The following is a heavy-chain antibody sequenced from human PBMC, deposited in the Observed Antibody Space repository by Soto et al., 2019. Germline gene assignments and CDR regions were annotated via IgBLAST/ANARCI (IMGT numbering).Heavy chain of an antibody. CDR3: ARLILWVVVAATFEVGPFDP. Sequence: QLQLQESGPGLVKPSETLSLTCTVSGGSISSSSYYWGWIRQPPGKGLEWIGSIYYSGSTYYNPSLKSRVTKSVDPSKYQFSLKLRSVTAADTAVYYCARLILWVVVAATFEVGPFDPWGQGTLVTVSS. CDR1: GGSISSSSYY. D-gene: IGHD2-15*01. J-gene: IGHJ5*02. CDR2: IYYSGST. V-gene: IGHV4-39*01.